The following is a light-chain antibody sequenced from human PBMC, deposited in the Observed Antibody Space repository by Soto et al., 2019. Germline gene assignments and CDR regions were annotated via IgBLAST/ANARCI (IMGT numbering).Light chain of an antibody. Sequence: IVLTQSPDTLSLSPGERATLSCRASQSVSSSFLTWYQQKPGQAPRLLIYGASSRATGIPDRFSGSGSGTDFTLTISRLEPEDFAVYYCQLFGSSPLYTFGQGTKLEIK. V-gene: IGKV3-20*01. CDR3: QLFGSSPLYT. CDR1: QSVSSSF. J-gene: IGKJ2*01. CDR2: GAS.